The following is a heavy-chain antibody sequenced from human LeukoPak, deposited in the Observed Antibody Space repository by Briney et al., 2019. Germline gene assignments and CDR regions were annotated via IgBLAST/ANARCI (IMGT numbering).Heavy chain of an antibody. CDR3: AREAYCSTGNCLYYFDY. CDR2: IKLDGSEK. Sequence: GGSLRLSCAASRFTFSGNWMSWLRQAPGKGLEWVANIKLDGSEKYYVDSVKGRFTISRDNAKNSLYLQMNSLRAGDTAVYYCAREAYCSTGNCLYYFDYWGQGTLVTVSS. J-gene: IGHJ4*02. D-gene: IGHD2-2*01. V-gene: IGHV3-7*01. CDR1: RFTFSGNW.